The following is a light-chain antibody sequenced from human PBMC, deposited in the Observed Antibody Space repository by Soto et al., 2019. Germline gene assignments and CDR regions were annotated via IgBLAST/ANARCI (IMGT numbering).Light chain of an antibody. J-gene: IGKJ4*01. CDR1: QDVSNW. V-gene: IGKV1-12*01. Sequence: DIQMTQSPSSVSASVGDRVTITCRARQDVSNWLSWFQQKPGKPPKLLIYAASSLQDGVPSRFSGSAAGTDFTLPISSLQPDDFATYYCQQANSFPLTFGGGTKVEIK. CDR3: QQANSFPLT. CDR2: AAS.